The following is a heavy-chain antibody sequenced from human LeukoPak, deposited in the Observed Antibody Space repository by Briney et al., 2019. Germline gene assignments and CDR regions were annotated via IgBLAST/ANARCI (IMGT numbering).Heavy chain of an antibody. Sequence: ASVKVSCKASGYTFTGYYMHWVRQAPGQGLEWMGWINPNSGGTNYAQKFQGRVTMTRDTSICTAYMELSRLRSDDTAVYYCARAIEVGAMTPFDYWGQGTLVTVSS. J-gene: IGHJ4*02. D-gene: IGHD1-26*01. CDR2: INPNSGGT. V-gene: IGHV1-2*02. CDR3: ARAIEVGAMTPFDY. CDR1: GYTFTGYY.